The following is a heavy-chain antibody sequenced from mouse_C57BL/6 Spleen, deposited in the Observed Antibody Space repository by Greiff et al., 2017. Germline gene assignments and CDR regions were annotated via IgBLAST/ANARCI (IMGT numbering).Heavy chain of an antibody. J-gene: IGHJ2*01. V-gene: IGHV1-82*01. CDR3: AGSSGYDYFDY. CDR1: GYAFSSSW. D-gene: IGHD3-2*02. CDR2: IDPGDGDT. Sequence: QVQLQQSGPELVKPGASVKISCKASGYAFSSSWMNWVKQRPGQGLEWIGLIDPGDGDTDYNGKFKGKATLTAHKSSSTAYMQLSSLTSEDSAVYFCAGSSGYDYFDYWGQGTTLTVSS.